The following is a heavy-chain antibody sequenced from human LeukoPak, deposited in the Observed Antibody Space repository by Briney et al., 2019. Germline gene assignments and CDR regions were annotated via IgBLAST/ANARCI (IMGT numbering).Heavy chain of an antibody. CDR1: GGSSTGDY. D-gene: IGHD2-21*02. CDR3: ARGRWVTAIRGWYYFDS. J-gene: IGHJ4*02. V-gene: IGHV4-34*01. Sequence: PSEAPSLTSALPGGSSTGDYWTWSRHRPGERRWWSAELLHSGRITYTPSIQSRATIPVHTTKTQTPRILTSVTAADTAVVYCARGRWVTAIRGWYYFDSWGQGTLLTVSS. CDR2: LLHSGRI.